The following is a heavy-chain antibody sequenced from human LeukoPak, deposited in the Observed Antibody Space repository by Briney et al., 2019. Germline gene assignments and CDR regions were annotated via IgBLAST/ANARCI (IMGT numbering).Heavy chain of an antibody. CDR2: IYHRGTT. V-gene: IGHV4-4*02. J-gene: IGHJ4*02. CDR3: ARGLLRGVSDY. Sequence: SGTLSLTCAVSGDSINNNYWWTWVRQPPGKGLEWIGEIYHRGTTNYNPSLRSRVTISVDKSKNQFSLNLNSVTAADTAVYYCARGLLRGVSDYWGQGTLVTVSS. D-gene: IGHD3-10*01. CDR1: GDSINNNYW.